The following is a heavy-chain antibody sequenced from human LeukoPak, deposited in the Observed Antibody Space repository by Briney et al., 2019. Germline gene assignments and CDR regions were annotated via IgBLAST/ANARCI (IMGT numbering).Heavy chain of an antibody. J-gene: IGHJ4*02. CDR3: ARHILDGDNGSKGFDL. CDR1: KDPIISFDHS. D-gene: IGHD2-21*02. V-gene: IGHV4-30-4*07. Sequence: SETLSLTCDVSKDPIISFDHSWSWIRHFPGKGLEWMGYRHSTGNSYYNPSLRGRVFISEDSSTGHLSLTLSFVTAADTALYYCARHILDGDNGSKGFDLWGQGILVTVSP. CDR2: RHSTGNS.